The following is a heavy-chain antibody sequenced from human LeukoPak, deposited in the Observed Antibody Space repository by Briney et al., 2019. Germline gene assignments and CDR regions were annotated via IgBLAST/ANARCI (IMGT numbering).Heavy chain of an antibody. Sequence: GGSLRPSWAAAGLTLSGYWMHWVRQAPGKGLGWVARINGDASSTSYADSVKGRFTISRDDAKNSLYLQMNSLTAEDTAEYYCARNKINTVTTGWYFDLWGRGTLVSVSS. V-gene: IGHV3-74*01. CDR3: ARNKINTVTTGWYFDL. J-gene: IGHJ2*01. D-gene: IGHD4-17*01. CDR1: GLTLSGYW. CDR2: INGDASST.